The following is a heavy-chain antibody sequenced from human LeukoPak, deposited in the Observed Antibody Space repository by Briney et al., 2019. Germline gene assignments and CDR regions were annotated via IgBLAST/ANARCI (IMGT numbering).Heavy chain of an antibody. CDR2: ISSSSSYI. D-gene: IGHD2-2*01. V-gene: IGHV3-21*01. CDR1: GFTFSSYS. J-gene: IGHJ6*03. Sequence: SGGSLRLSCAASGFTFSSYSMNWVRQAPGKGLEWVSSISSSSSYIYYADSVKGRFTISRDNAKNSLYLQMNSLRAEDTAVYYCAREASGMWYQLADFTSVYQYYYYYYMDVWGKGTTVTVSS. CDR3: AREASGMWYQLADFTSVYQYYYYYYMDV.